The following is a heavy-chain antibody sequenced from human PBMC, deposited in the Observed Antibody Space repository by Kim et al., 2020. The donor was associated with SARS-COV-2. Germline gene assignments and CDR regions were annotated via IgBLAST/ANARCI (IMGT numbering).Heavy chain of an antibody. CDR1: GFTFSSYG. V-gene: IGHV3-30*03. CDR3: ARAGSAYCGGDCYYGDY. J-gene: IGHJ4*02. CDR2: ISYDGSNK. D-gene: IGHD2-21*02. Sequence: GGSLRLSCAASGFTFSSYGMHWVRQAPGKGLEWVAVISYDGSNKYYADSVKGRFTISRDKSKNTLYLQMNSLRAEDTAVYYCARAGSAYCGGDCYYGDYWGQGTLVTVSS.